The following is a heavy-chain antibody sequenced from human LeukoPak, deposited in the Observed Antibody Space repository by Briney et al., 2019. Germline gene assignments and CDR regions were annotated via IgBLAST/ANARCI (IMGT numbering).Heavy chain of an antibody. J-gene: IGHJ4*02. CDR3: ARGIRTDSSGYHQPFFDY. CDR1: GYSISNGYY. D-gene: IGHD3-22*01. CDR2: IYHSGST. V-gene: IGHV4-38-2*02. Sequence: PSETLSLTCTVSGYSISNGYYWGWIRPPPGKGLEWIGIIYHSGSTYYNPSLKSRVTISVDTSKNQFSLRLSSVTAADTAVYYCARGIRTDSSGYHQPFFDYWGQGTLVTVSS.